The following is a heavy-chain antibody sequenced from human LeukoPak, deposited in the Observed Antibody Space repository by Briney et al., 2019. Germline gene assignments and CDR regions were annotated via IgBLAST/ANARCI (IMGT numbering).Heavy chain of an antibody. J-gene: IGHJ1*01. CDR2: IYPGDSDT. Sequence: GESLKISCKGSGYSFPSYWIAWVRQMPGEGLECIGIIYPGDSDTRYSPSFQGQVTISADKSISTAYLQWSSLKASDTAMYYCARLPSGYAPGYFHLWGQGTLVTVAS. CDR1: GYSFPSYW. D-gene: IGHD3-22*01. V-gene: IGHV5-51*01. CDR3: ARLPSGYAPGYFHL.